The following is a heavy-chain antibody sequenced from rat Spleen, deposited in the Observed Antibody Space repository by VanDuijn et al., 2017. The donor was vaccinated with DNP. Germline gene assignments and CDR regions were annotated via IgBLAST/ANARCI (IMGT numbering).Heavy chain of an antibody. V-gene: IGHV5-29*01. CDR1: GFTFSNYG. CDR2: ISYDGSST. Sequence: EVQLVESGGGLVQPGRSLKLSCAASGFTFSNYGMAWVRQAPTKGLEWVATISYDGSSTYYRDSVKGRFTISRDNAKSTLYLQMDSLRSEDTATYYCARQSNYVMDAWGQGASVTVSS. J-gene: IGHJ4*01. CDR3: ARQSNYVMDA.